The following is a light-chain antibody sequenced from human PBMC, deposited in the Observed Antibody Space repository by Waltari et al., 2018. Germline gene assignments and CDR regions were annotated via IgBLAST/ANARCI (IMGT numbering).Light chain of an antibody. CDR1: TGAVAGDFY. CDR2: GST. J-gene: IGLJ3*02. V-gene: IGLV7-43*01. Sequence: QTVVTQEPSLTVSPGGTVTPTCPSSTGAVAGDFYPSWFQQMPGQAPRALIFGSTNKYSWTPARFSGSLLGGKAALTLSGAQPEDEADYYCLLHFGGDQLVFGGGTKLTVL. CDR3: LLHFGGDQLV.